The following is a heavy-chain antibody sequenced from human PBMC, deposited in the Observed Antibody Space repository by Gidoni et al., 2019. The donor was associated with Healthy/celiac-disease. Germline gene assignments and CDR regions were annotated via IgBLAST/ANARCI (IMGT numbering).Heavy chain of an antibody. CDR3: ARTLGSDSSGEGDWFDP. Sequence: EVQLVQSGAEVKKPGESLKISCKGSGYSFTSYWIGWVRQMPGKGLEWMGISYPGDSDTRYSPSFQGQVTISADKSISTAYLQWSSLKASDTAMYYCARTLGSDSSGEGDWFDPWGQGTLVTVSS. J-gene: IGHJ5*02. V-gene: IGHV5-51*01. D-gene: IGHD6-19*01. CDR1: GYSFTSYW. CDR2: SYPGDSDT.